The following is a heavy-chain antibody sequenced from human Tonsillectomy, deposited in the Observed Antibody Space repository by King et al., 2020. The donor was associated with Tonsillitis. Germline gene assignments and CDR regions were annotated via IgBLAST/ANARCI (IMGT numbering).Heavy chain of an antibody. V-gene: IGHV3-33*05. CDR3: AEDPLLGGHWYFDL. CDR1: GFTFSSCG. D-gene: IGHD2-15*01. CDR2: ISYDGSNK. J-gene: IGHJ2*01. Sequence: VQLVESGGGVVQPGRSLRLSCAASGFTFSSCGMHWVRQAPGKGLEWVAVISYDGSNKYYADSVKGRFTISRDNSKNTLYLQMNSLRAEDTAVYYCAEDPLLGGHWYFDLWGRGTLVTVSS.